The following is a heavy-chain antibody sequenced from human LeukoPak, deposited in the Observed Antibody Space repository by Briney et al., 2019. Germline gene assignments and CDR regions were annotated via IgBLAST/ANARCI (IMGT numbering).Heavy chain of an antibody. V-gene: IGHV4-30-4*01. CDR1: GVSISSGDYC. CDR3: ARPYYYDSRIDP. D-gene: IGHD3-22*01. J-gene: IGHJ5*02. Sequence: SQTLSLTCTVSGVSISSGDYCWSWIRQPPGKGLEWIEYIYSSGSTYYNPSLKSRATVSLNTSKNQLSLKLSSVTAADTAVYYCARPYYYDSRIDPWGQGTLVTVSS. CDR2: IYSSGST.